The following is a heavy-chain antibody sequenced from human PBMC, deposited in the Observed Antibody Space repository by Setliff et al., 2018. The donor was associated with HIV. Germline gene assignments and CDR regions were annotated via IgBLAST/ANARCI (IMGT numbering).Heavy chain of an antibody. CDR1: GGSISGANYY. CDR2: IYSSGST. D-gene: IGHD3-3*01. Sequence: TLSLTCTVSGGSISGANYYWTWIRQPAGKGLEWIGRIYSSGSTNYNPSLKIRVTISIGTSKNQFSLKLSSVTAADTAVYYCAREATIFGVVMPYFDYWGQGTLVTVSS. CDR3: AREATIFGVVMPYFDY. J-gene: IGHJ4*02. V-gene: IGHV4-61*02.